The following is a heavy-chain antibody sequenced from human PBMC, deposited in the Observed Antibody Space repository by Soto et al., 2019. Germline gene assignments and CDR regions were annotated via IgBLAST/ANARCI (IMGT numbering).Heavy chain of an antibody. J-gene: IGHJ4*02. CDR3: TTAPSGSYPDY. V-gene: IGHV3-15*07. D-gene: IGHD1-26*01. CDR1: GFTFSNAW. CDR2: IKSKTNGGTT. Sequence: GGSLRLSCAASGFTFSNAWMNWVRQAPGKGLEWVGRIKSKTNGGTTDYAAPAQGRFTISRDDSENTLYLQMNSLKTEDTAVYYCTTAPSGSYPDYWGQGTLVTVSS.